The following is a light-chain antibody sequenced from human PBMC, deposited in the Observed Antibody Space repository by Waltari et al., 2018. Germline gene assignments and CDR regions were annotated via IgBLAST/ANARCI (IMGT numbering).Light chain of an antibody. CDR1: LDTSKNKKL. V-gene: IGKV4-1*01. Sequence: LDTSKNKKLLAWYQQKPGQPLKLLIYWASTRESGVPDRFSGGGSGTEFTLTISSVQAEDAAVYYCQQYYESPLTFGQGTKVEIE. CDR3: QQYYESPLT. CDR2: WAS. J-gene: IGKJ1*01.